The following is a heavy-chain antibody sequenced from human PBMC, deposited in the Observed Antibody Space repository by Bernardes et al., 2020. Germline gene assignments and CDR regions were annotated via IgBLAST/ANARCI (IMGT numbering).Heavy chain of an antibody. J-gene: IGHJ4*02. CDR3: ARGGDGNNPNDY. V-gene: IGHV3-23*01. D-gene: IGHD3-3*01. CDR1: RFTFSNYA. CDR2: ISGTGGNT. Sequence: GGSLRLSCAASRFTFSNYAMTWVRQAPGKGLEWVSAISGTGGNTYYADSVRGRFTISRDNSKNTMYIQMNNLRDEDTAVYYCARGGDGNNPNDYWVQGTLVTVSS.